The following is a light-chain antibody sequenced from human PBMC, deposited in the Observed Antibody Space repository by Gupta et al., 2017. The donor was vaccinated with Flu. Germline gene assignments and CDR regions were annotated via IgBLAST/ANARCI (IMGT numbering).Light chain of an antibody. CDR3: AAWDDSLNGVV. V-gene: IGLV1-44*01. CDR1: SSNIGSNT. Sequence: QSVLTQPPSASGTPGPRVPISCSGSSSNIGSNTVNWYQQLPGTAPKLLIYNNNQRPSGVPDRFSGSKSGTSASLAISGLQSEDEADYHCAAWDDSLNGVVFGGGTKLTVL. CDR2: NNN. J-gene: IGLJ2*01.